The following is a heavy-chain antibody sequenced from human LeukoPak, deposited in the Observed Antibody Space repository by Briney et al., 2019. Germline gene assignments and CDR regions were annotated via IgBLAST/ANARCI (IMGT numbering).Heavy chain of an antibody. CDR1: GFTFSDYY. CDR2: ISGSGGTI. CDR3: AREACSGGSCYSFRVQGTFDI. D-gene: IGHD2-15*01. Sequence: GGSLRLSCAASGFTFSDYYMSWIRQAPGKGLEWVSYISGSGGTIYYADSVKGRFTISRDNAKNSLHLQLNSLRAEDTAVYYCAREACSGGSCYSFRVQGTFDIWGQGTMVIVSS. J-gene: IGHJ3*02. V-gene: IGHV3-11*04.